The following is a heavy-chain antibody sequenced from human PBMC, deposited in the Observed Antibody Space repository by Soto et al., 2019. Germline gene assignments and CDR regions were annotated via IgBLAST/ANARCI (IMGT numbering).Heavy chain of an antibody. D-gene: IGHD2-2*01. J-gene: IGHJ5*02. Sequence: SETLSLTCTVSGGSISSYYWSWIRQPPGKGLEWIGYIYYSGSTNYNPSLKSRVTISVDTSKNQFSLKLSSVTAADTAVYYCARDNLRYYARTDAWLDPGGQG. V-gene: IGHV4-59*01. CDR1: GGSISSYY. CDR3: ARDNLRYYARTDAWLDP. CDR2: IYYSGST.